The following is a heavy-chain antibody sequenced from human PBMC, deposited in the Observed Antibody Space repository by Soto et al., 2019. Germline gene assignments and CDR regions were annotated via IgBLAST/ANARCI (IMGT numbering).Heavy chain of an antibody. CDR1: GDFISNSRFY. J-gene: IGHJ5*02. V-gene: IGHV4-39*01. Sequence: PSETLSLTCSVSGDFISNSRFYWAWIRQPPGEGLERIGSIYHTGNAYYNPSLKSRVTISVDTSKNQFSLKLTSVTAADAALYYCARDFFDSSDYTTNWFDPWGQGTLVTVSS. D-gene: IGHD3-22*01. CDR3: ARDFFDSSDYTTNWFDP. CDR2: IYHTGNA.